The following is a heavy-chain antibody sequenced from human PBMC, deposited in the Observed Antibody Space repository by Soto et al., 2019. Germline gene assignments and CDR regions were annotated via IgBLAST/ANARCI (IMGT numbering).Heavy chain of an antibody. CDR1: GFTFSSYD. D-gene: IGHD3-10*01. Sequence: EVQLAESGGVMVQPGGSLRLSCVAAGFTFSSYDIHLVRQAPGKGLEYVSSISSNGGTTYYGNSVNGRFTISRDNSKNTLYLQMGSLRAESRSVYYCVRRVSGNSDYWGQGTLVTVSS. CDR3: VRRVSGNSDY. J-gene: IGHJ4*02. V-gene: IGHV3-64*01. CDR2: ISSNGGTT.